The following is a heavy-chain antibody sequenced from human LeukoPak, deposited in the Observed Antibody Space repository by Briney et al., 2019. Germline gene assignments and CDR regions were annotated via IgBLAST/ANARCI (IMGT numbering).Heavy chain of an antibody. V-gene: IGHV3-11*04. CDR2: ISGSGSVI. Sequence: PGGSLRLSYAASGFTFSDYYMTWIRQAPGKGLEIVGYISGSGSVIVYADSVKGRFTISRDNAQNSLYLQLNSLRDEDTAVYYCSRDPRPCDYWGQGTLVTVSS. CDR3: SRDPRPCDY. J-gene: IGHJ4*02. CDR1: GFTFSDYY.